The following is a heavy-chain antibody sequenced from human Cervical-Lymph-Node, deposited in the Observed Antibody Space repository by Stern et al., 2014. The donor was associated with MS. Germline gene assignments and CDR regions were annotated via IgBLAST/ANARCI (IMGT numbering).Heavy chain of an antibody. CDR2: ISYDISNR. CDR1: GFTFSSYD. Sequence: QDQLVQSEGGVVQPGGSLRLSCAASGFTFSSYDMHWARQPPGKGLEWVAIISYDISNRDFADSVKGRFTISRDNSKSTVYLQMNSLRPEDTAVYYCVKGGNCNGTTCSAWIDYWGQGAQVTVSS. V-gene: IGHV3-30*18. D-gene: IGHD1-14*01. J-gene: IGHJ4*02. CDR3: VKGGNCNGTTCSAWIDY.